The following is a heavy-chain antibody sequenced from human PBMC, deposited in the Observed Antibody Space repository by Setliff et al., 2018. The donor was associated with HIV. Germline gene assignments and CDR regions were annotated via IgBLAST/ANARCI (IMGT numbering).Heavy chain of an antibody. D-gene: IGHD6-6*01. Sequence: SETLSLTCTVSSGSISTYYWTWIRQPPGKGLEYIGYIYYTGSTDYNPSLNGRVTISIDMSKSQFSLKLNSVTAADTAVYYCGRFQAWQLVRGYYYYLDVWGRGATVTVSS. CDR1: SGSISTYY. V-gene: IGHV4-59*01. J-gene: IGHJ6*03. CDR2: IYYTGST. CDR3: GRFQAWQLVRGYYYYLDV.